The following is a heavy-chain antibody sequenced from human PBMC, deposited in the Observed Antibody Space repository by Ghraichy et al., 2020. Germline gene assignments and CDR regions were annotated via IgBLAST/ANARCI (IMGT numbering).Heavy chain of an antibody. CDR1: GGSISSYY. J-gene: IGHJ5*02. CDR3: ARTTPNWFDP. D-gene: IGHD4-17*01. Sequence: SETLSLTCTVSGGSISSYYWSWIRQPPGKGLEWIGYIYTSGSTNYNPSLKSRVTISVDTSKNQFSLKLSSVTAADTAVYYCARTTPNWFDPWGQGTLVTVSS. CDR2: IYTSGST. V-gene: IGHV4-4*09.